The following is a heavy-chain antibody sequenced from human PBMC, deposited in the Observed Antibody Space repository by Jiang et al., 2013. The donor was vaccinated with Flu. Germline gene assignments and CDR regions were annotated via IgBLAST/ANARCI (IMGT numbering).Heavy chain of an antibody. J-gene: IGHJ4*02. D-gene: IGHD6-13*01. CDR1: GGTFSSYA. CDR3: ARDQDSQERSHSSWYRGGGYFDY. CDR2: IIPILGIA. Sequence: GAEVKKPGSSVKVSCKASGGTFSSYAISWVRQAPGQGLEWMGRIIPILGIANYAQKFQGRVTITADKSTSTAYMELSSLRSEDTAVYYCARDQDSQERSHSSWYRGGGYFDYWGQGTLVTVSS. V-gene: IGHV1-69*04.